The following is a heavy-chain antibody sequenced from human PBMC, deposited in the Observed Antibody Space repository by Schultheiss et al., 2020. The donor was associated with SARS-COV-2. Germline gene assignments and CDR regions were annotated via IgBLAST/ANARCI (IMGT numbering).Heavy chain of an antibody. CDR2: IYYSGST. J-gene: IGHJ4*02. D-gene: IGHD6-19*01. CDR1: GGSISSGGYY. V-gene: IGHV4-31*03. CDR3: ARMRGWYGMYYFDY. Sequence: LRLSCTVSGGSISSGGYYWSWIRQHPGKGLEWIGYIYYSGSTYYNPSLKSRVTISVDTSKNQFSLKLSSVTAADTAVYYCARMRGWYGMYYFDYWGQGTLVTVSS.